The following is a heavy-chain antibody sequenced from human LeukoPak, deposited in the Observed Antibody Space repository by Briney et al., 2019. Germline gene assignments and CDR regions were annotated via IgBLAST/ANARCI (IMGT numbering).Heavy chain of an antibody. CDR3: VRDSDYQRNSGGRYAHYDALDI. V-gene: IGHV3-7*01. D-gene: IGHD2-21*01. J-gene: IGHJ3*02. CDR1: EFTFSTFW. Sequence: PGGSLRLPCAASEFTFSTFWMSWVRQAPGKGLEWVANIKADGSVKHYVDSMEGRFSISRDNARSSLYLQMNSLRAEDTAVYYCVRDSDYQRNSGGRYAHYDALDIWGHGTMVTVSS. CDR2: IKADGSVK.